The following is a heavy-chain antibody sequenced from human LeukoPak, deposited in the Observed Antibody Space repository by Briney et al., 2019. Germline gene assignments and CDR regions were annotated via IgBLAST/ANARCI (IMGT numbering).Heavy chain of an antibody. J-gene: IGHJ4*02. V-gene: IGHV3-21*01. CDR3: ANAVSSSSSFDY. Sequence: GGSLRLSCAASGSTFSSHTMNWVRQAPGKGLEWVSSISSSSSYIYYADSVKGRFTISRDNAKNSLYLQMNSLRAEDTAVYYCANAVSSSSSFDYWGQGTLVTVSS. CDR2: ISSSSSYI. D-gene: IGHD6-6*01. CDR1: GSTFSSHT.